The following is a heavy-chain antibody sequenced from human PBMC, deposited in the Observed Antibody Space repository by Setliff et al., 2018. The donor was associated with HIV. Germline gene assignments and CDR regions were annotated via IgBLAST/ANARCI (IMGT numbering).Heavy chain of an antibody. CDR2: INPNSGGT. J-gene: IGHJ4*02. CDR1: GYTFTGYY. D-gene: IGHD5-18*01. V-gene: IGHV1-2*06. CDR3: HLNSGGYSYGYIDY. Sequence: ASVKVSCKASGYTFTGYYMHWVRQAPGQGLEWMGRINPNSGGTNYVQKFQGRVTMTRDTSISTAYMELSRLRSDDTAVYYCHLNSGGYSYGYIDYWGQGTLVTVSS.